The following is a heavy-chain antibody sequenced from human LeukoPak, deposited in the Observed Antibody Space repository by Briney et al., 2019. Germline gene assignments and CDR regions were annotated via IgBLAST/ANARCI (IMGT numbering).Heavy chain of an antibody. D-gene: IGHD3-10*01. CDR1: GFTFRNFW. CDR2: IFSDGINT. Sequence: GGSLRLSCAASGFTFRNFWMHWVRQAPGKGLEWVSLIFSDGINTIYADSVKGRFTISRDNAKNTLYLQMNSLRAEDTAVYCCARDGDGSIPFDYWGQGTLVTVSS. J-gene: IGHJ4*02. V-gene: IGHV3-74*01. CDR3: ARDGDGSIPFDY.